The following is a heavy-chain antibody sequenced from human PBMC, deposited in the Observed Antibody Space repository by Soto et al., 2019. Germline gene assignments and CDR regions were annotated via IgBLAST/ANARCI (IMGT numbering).Heavy chain of an antibody. V-gene: IGHV3-15*07. J-gene: IGHJ4*01. CDR2: VKSQAVGGTT. CDR3: TTDSYSPVREARFDY. CDR1: GFAFSDAW. D-gene: IGHD1-26*01. Sequence: EVHLVESGGGFVKPGGSLRLSCAGSGFAFSDAWIKWVRHVPGKGQEWVCRVKSQAVGGTTDFATAVRGRFAIPRDDLRNVAYRQISSLYIEDTAVYYCTTDSYSPVREARFDYWGHGSLVTVSS.